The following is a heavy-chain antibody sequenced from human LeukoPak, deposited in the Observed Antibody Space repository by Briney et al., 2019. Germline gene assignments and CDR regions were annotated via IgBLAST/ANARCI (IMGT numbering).Heavy chain of an antibody. CDR1: GGSISSYY. CDR3: AREDSSGWDINWFDP. J-gene: IGHJ5*02. D-gene: IGHD6-19*01. Sequence: KPSETLSLTCTVSGGSISSYYWSWIRQPPGKGLEWIGYIYYSGSTNYNPSLKSRVTISVDTSKNQFSLKLSSVTAADTAVYYCAREDSSGWDINWFDPWGQGTLVTVSS. V-gene: IGHV4-59*01. CDR2: IYYSGST.